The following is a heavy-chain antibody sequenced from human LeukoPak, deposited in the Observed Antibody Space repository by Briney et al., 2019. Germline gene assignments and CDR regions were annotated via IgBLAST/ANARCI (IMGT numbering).Heavy chain of an antibody. CDR3: AKRGIVIRVILVGFHKEAYYFDS. Sequence: GGSLRLSCAVSGITLSNYGMSWVRQAPGKGLEWVAGISDSGGGTNYADSVKGRFTISRDSPKNTLYLQMNSLRPEDTAVYFCAKRGIVIRVILVGFHKEAYYFDSWGQGALVTASS. V-gene: IGHV3-23*01. D-gene: IGHD3-16*01. CDR1: GITLSNYG. CDR2: ISDSGGGT. J-gene: IGHJ4*02.